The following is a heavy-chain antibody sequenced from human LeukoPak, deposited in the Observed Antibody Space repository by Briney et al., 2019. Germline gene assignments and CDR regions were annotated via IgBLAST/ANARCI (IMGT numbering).Heavy chain of an antibody. CDR3: AKQNRPAMVNDYFDY. CDR2: IRYDGSNK. V-gene: IGHV3-30*02. CDR1: GFTFSSYG. D-gene: IGHD5-18*01. Sequence: QPGGSLRLSCAASGFTFSSYGMHWVRQAPGKGLEWVAFIRYDGSNKYYADSVKGRFTISRDNSKNTLYLQMNSLRAEDTAVYYCAKQNRPAMVNDYFDYWGQGTLVTVSS. J-gene: IGHJ4*02.